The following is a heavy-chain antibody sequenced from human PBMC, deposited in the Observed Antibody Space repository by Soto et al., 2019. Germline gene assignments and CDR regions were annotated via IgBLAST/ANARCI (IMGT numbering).Heavy chain of an antibody. CDR3: ARKVPGSTSLPIYWYFYL. D-gene: IGHD3-10*01. J-gene: IGHJ2*01. V-gene: IGHV3-23*01. CDR2: VSGGGDTT. Sequence: EVQLLESGGGLVQPGGSLRLSCEGSGFTFINYAMNWVRQAPGKGLEWVSAVSGGGDTTFHADSVKGRFTISRDNSKNTVSLQINSLGVDDTAVYYCARKVPGSTSLPIYWYFYLWGRGTLVTVSS. CDR1: GFTFINYA.